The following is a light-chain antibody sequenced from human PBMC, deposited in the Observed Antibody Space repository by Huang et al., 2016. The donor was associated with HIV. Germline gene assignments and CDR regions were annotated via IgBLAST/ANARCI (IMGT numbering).Light chain of an antibody. CDR1: QILLHSDGKTY. V-gene: IGKV2D-29*01. J-gene: IGKJ2*01. CDR2: EVY. CDR3: MQRIQLPYT. Sequence: IVMTQTPLSLSVTPGQPASISCKSSQILLHSDGKTYLYWYLQKPGQPSHRLIYEVYSRCSGVPDRFNGSGSGTDFTLKISRVEAEDVGVYYCMQRIQLPYTFGQGTKLEIK.